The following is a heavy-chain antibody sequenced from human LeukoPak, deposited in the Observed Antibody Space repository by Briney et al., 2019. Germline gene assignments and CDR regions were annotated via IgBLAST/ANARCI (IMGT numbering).Heavy chain of an antibody. CDR2: INHSGST. CDR3: ARRRQIVATYFAWFDP. J-gene: IGHJ5*02. V-gene: IGHV4-34*01. CDR1: GGSFSGYY. D-gene: IGHD5-12*01. Sequence: SETLSLTCAVYGGSFSGYYWSWIRQPPGKGLEWIGEINHSGSTNYNPSLKSRVTISVDTSKNQFSLKLSSVTAADTAVYYCARRRQIVATYFAWFDPWGQGTLVTVFS.